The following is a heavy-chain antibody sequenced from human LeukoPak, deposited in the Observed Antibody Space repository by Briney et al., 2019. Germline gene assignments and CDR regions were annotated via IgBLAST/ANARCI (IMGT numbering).Heavy chain of an antibody. V-gene: IGHV3-15*01. CDR1: GFTFSNAW. J-gene: IGHJ4*02. Sequence: GGSLRLSCAASGFTFSNAWMSWVRRAPGKGLEWVGHIKSKTDGGTTDYSAPVKGRFTISRDDSKNTLYLQMDSLKAEDTAVYYCTTSFYGDYRYFDYWGQGTLVTVSS. D-gene: IGHD4-17*01. CDR2: IKSKTDGGTT. CDR3: TTSFYGDYRYFDY.